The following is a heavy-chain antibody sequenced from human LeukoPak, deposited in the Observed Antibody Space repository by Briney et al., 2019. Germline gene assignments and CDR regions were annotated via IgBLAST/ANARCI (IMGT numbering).Heavy chain of an antibody. Sequence: PSQTLSLTCTVSGGSISSGGYYWSWIRQHPGTGLEWIGYIYYSGSTYYNPSLKSRVTISVDTSKNQFSLKLSSVTAADTAVYYCARELVVPAAIYYFDYWGQGTLVTVSS. CDR2: IYYSGST. D-gene: IGHD2-2*01. V-gene: IGHV4-31*03. CDR1: GGSISSGGYY. J-gene: IGHJ4*02. CDR3: ARELVVPAAIYYFDY.